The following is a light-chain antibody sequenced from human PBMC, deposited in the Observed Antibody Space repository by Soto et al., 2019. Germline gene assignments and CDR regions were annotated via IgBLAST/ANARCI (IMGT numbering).Light chain of an antibody. V-gene: IGKV2-28*01. CDR3: AQALQTVT. Sequence: DIVLTQSPLSLPVTPGESASISCKASQSLLLSSGNNYLAWYLQKPGQSPQLLIYLGSTRASGVPDRCSGSGSGTDFTLKISTVEAEDVGVYYCAQALQTVTFGGGTKVEIK. J-gene: IGKJ4*01. CDR1: QSLLLSSGNNY. CDR2: LGS.